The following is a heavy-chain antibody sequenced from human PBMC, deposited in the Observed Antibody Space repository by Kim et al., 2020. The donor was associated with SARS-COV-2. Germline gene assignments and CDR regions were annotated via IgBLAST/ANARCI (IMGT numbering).Heavy chain of an antibody. Sequence: TISAKKFQGRVTMTRDTTTNTVYMEQSSLRSEDTAVYYCARGYYYYGMDVWGKGTTVTVSS. V-gene: IGHV1-46*01. J-gene: IGHJ6*04. CDR2: T. D-gene: IGHD1-20*01. CDR3: ARGYYYYGMDV.